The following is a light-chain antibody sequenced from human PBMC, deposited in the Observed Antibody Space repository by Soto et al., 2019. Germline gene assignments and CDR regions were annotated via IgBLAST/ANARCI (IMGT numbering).Light chain of an antibody. CDR1: QSVGTY. J-gene: IGKJ4*01. V-gene: IGKV3-11*01. CDR2: DAS. CDR3: QQRTNWPPLT. Sequence: EIVLTQSPATLSLSPGERATLSCRASQSVGTYLAWYQQKPGQAPRLLIYDASNRATGIPARSSGSGSGTDFTLTISGLEPEDLAVYYCQQRTNWPPLTFGGGTKVEIK.